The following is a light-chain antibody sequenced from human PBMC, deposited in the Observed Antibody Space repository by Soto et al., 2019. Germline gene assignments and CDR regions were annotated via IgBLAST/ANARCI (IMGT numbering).Light chain of an antibody. Sequence: EIVLTHSPGTLSFSPLQIGTLSFSSSQNIRSNYVAWFQQKPGQPPRLLIYGAINRASGIPDRFSGSGSGTEFTLTISSLQSEDFAVYYCQQYNNWPWKFGQGTKVDIK. CDR3: QQYNNWPWK. V-gene: IGKV3D-15*01. J-gene: IGKJ1*01. CDR2: GAI. CDR1: QNIRSN.